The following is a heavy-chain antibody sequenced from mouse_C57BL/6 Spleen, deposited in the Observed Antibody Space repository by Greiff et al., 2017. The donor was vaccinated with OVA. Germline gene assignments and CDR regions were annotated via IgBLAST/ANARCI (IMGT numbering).Heavy chain of an antibody. Sequence: QVQLQQSGPGLVQPSQSLSITCTASGFSLTSYGVHWVRQSPGKGLEWLGVIWSGGSTDYNAAFISRLSISKDNSTSQVFFKMNSLQADDTAIYYCVRITVVATKAMDYWGQGTSVTVSS. CDR3: VRITVVATKAMDY. D-gene: IGHD1-1*01. CDR2: IWSGGST. CDR1: GFSLTSYG. J-gene: IGHJ4*01. V-gene: IGHV2-2*01.